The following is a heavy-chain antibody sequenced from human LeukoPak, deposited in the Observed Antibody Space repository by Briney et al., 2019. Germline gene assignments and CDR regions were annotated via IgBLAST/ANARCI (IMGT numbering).Heavy chain of an antibody. D-gene: IGHD1-1*01. CDR3: VTRGTTATKYLEY. J-gene: IGHJ4*02. V-gene: IGHV3-23*01. Sequence: GGSLRPSCAPSAFTFSSYVMTWARQPPDIGREWVSTIRAGGVTTYYAASVKGRFTISRDNSKNTLHLHMNSLRVGDAAVYYCVTRGTTATKYLEYWGQGTLVTVSS. CDR1: AFTFSSYV. CDR2: IRAGGVTT.